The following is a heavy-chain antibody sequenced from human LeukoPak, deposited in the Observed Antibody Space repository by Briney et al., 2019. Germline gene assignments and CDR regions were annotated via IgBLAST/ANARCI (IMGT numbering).Heavy chain of an antibody. CDR1: GGSISSGGYS. CDR2: IYYSGST. D-gene: IGHD3-22*01. Sequence: SQTLSLTCTVSGGSISSGGYSWSWIRQHPGKGLEWIGYIYYSGSTYYNPSLKSRVTISVDTSKNQFSLKPSSVTAADTAVYYCARAGYYYDSSGYYKYYFDYWGQGTLVTVSS. V-gene: IGHV4-31*03. J-gene: IGHJ4*02. CDR3: ARAGYYYDSSGYYKYYFDY.